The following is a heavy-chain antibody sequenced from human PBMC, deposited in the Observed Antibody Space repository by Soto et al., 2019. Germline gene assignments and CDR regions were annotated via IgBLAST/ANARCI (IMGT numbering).Heavy chain of an antibody. V-gene: IGHV1-69*10. CDR2: ISPFHGTT. D-gene: IGHD3-22*01. Sequence: SVKVSCKASGGTFSSYAISWVRQAPGQGLEWMGGISPFHGTTNYAQKFQGSVTMTTDTSTSTAYMELRSLTSDDTAIYYCARDTYDTTGYPLDYWGQGTLVTVSS. CDR1: GGTFSSYA. CDR3: ARDTYDTTGYPLDY. J-gene: IGHJ4*02.